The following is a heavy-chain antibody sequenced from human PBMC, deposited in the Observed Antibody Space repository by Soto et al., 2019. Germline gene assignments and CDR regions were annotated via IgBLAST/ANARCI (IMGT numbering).Heavy chain of an antibody. CDR2: IYHSGST. D-gene: IGHD1-20*01. V-gene: IGHV4-38-2*01. Sequence: KPSETLSLTCAVSGYSISSGYYWGWIRQPPGKGLEWIGSIYHSGSTYYNPSLKSQVTISVDTSKDQFSLKLSSVTAADTAVYYCARDHLITGTTWFDPWGQGTLVTVSS. CDR1: GYSISSGYY. CDR3: ARDHLITGTTWFDP. J-gene: IGHJ5*02.